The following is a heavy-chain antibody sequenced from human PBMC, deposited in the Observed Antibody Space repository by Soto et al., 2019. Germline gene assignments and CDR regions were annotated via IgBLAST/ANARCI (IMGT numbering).Heavy chain of an antibody. CDR2: IRSKANSYAT. J-gene: IGHJ4*02. Sequence: GGSLRLSCAASGFTFSGSAMHWVRQASGKGLEWVGRIRSKANSYATAYAASVKGRFTISRDDSKNTAYLQMNSLKTEDTAGYYCTGLGGSPFDYWGQGTLVTVSS. D-gene: IGHD3-16*01. CDR3: TGLGGSPFDY. V-gene: IGHV3-73*01. CDR1: GFTFSGSA.